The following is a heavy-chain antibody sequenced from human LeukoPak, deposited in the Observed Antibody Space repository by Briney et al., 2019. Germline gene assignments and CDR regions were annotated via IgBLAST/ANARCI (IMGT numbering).Heavy chain of an antibody. CDR1: GGSISSYY. J-gene: IGHJ3*02. Sequence: SETLSLTCTVSGGSISSYYWSWIRQPPGKGLEWIGYIYYSGSTNYNPSLKSRVTISVDTSKNQFSLKLSSVTAADTAVHYCARGREDYGDYVSKTGAFDIWGQGTMVTVSS. CDR2: IYYSGST. V-gene: IGHV4-59*01. CDR3: ARGREDYGDYVSKTGAFDI. D-gene: IGHD4-17*01.